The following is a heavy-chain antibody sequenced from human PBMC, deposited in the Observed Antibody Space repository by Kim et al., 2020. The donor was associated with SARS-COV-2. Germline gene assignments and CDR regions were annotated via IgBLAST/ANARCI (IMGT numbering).Heavy chain of an antibody. CDR2: INHSGST. Sequence: SETLSLTCAXYGGSFSGYYWSWIRQPPGKGLEWIGEINHSGSTNYNPSLKSRVTISVDTSKNQFSLKLSSVTAADTAVYYCARVRGSSGYYYYNWFDPWGQGTLVTVSS. CDR1: GGSFSGYY. J-gene: IGHJ5*02. D-gene: IGHD3-22*01. V-gene: IGHV4-34*01. CDR3: ARVRGSSGYYYYNWFDP.